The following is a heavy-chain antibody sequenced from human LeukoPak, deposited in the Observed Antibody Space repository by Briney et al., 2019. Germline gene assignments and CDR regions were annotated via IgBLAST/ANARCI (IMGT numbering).Heavy chain of an antibody. CDR1: GGSISSNY. J-gene: IGHJ4*02. V-gene: IGHV4-4*07. D-gene: IGHD1-1*01. CDR3: AGPPTGTGGY. CDR2: TYTSGST. Sequence: SETLTLTCTVPGGSISSNYWSWIRQPAGKGLEWIGRTYTSGSTNYNPSLKSRVTISVDKSKNQVSLKLSSVTAADTAVYYCAGPPTGTGGYWGQGTLVTVSS.